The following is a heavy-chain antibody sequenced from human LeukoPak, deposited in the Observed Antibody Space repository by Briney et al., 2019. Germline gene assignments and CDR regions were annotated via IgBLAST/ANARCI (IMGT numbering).Heavy chain of an antibody. CDR3: ARLMIVVVNGVAADY. V-gene: IGHV1-2*06. D-gene: IGHD3-22*01. Sequence: ASVKVSCKASGYTFINHFVHWVRQAPGQGLEWMGRTNPNSGGTNYAQKFQGRVTMTRDTSISTAYMDLSRPRSDDTAVYYCARLMIVVVNGVAADYWGQGTLVTVSS. CDR1: GYTFINHF. J-gene: IGHJ4*02. CDR2: TNPNSGGT.